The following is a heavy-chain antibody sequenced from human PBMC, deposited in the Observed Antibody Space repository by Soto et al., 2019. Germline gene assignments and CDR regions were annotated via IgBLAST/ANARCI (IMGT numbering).Heavy chain of an antibody. CDR3: ARELYSGWHYFDY. Sequence: EVPLVESGGGLVQPGGSLRLSCAASGFTVSSNYMSWVRQAPGKGLEWVSVIYSGGSTYYADSVKGRFTISRDNSKNTLYLQMNSLRAEDTAVYYCARELYSGWHYFDYWGQGTLVTVSS. V-gene: IGHV3-66*01. CDR1: GFTVSSNY. D-gene: IGHD5-12*01. CDR2: IYSGGST. J-gene: IGHJ4*02.